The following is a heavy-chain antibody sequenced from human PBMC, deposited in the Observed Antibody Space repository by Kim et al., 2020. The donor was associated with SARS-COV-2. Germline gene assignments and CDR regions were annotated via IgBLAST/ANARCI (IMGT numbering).Heavy chain of an antibody. CDR2: ISYDGSNK. Sequence: GGSLRLSCAASGFTFSSYGMHWVRQAPGKGLVWVAVISYDGSNKYYADSVKGRFTISRDNSKNTLYLQMNSLRAEDTAVYYCAKEMTTEAYFDYWGQGTLVTVSS. V-gene: IGHV3-30*18. CDR3: AKEMTTEAYFDY. CDR1: GFTFSSYG. D-gene: IGHD4-17*01. J-gene: IGHJ4*02.